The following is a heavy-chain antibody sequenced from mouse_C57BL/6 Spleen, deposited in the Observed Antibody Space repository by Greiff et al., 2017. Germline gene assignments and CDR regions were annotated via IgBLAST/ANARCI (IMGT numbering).Heavy chain of an antibody. CDR1: GYSFTGYY. CDR3: ARFLDSSGYYAMDY. J-gene: IGHJ4*01. CDR2: INPSTGGT. Sequence: VQLQQSGAELVKPGASVKISCKASGYSFTGYYMNWVKQSPEKSLEWIGEINPSTGGTTYNQKFKAKATLTVDKSSSTAYMQLKSLTSEDSAVYYCARFLDSSGYYAMDYWGQGTSVTVSS. V-gene: IGHV1-42*01. D-gene: IGHD3-2*02.